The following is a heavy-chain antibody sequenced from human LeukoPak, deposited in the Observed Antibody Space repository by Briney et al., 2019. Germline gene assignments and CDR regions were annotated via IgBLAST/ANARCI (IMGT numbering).Heavy chain of an antibody. J-gene: IGHJ4*02. V-gene: IGHV4-39*01. CDR2: IYYSGST. CDR3: ARRIAEGGYYFDY. Sequence: SETLSLTCTVSGGSISSSSYYWGWIRQPPGKGLEWIGSIYYSGSTYYNPSLKSRVSISVDTSKNQFSLKLSSVTAADTAVYYCARRIAEGGYYFDYWGQGTLVTVSS. D-gene: IGHD6-13*01. CDR1: GGSISSSSYY.